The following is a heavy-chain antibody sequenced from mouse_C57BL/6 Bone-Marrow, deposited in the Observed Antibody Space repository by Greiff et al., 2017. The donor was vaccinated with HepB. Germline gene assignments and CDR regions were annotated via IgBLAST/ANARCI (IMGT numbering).Heavy chain of an antibody. D-gene: IGHD1-1*01. V-gene: IGHV2-2*01. CDR3: ARRGYYYGSSYSPWYFDV. CDR2: IWSGGST. J-gene: IGHJ1*03. Sequence: QVQLQQSGPGLVQPSQSLSITCTVSGFSLTSYGVHWVRQSPGKGLEWLGVIWSGGSTDYNAAFISRLSISKDNSKSQVFFKMNSLQADDTAIYYCARRGYYYGSSYSPWYFDVWGTGTTVTVSS. CDR1: GFSLTSYG.